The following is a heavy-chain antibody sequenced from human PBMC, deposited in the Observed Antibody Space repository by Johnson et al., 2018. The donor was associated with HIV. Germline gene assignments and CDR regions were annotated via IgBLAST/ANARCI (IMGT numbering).Heavy chain of an antibody. V-gene: IGHV3-30-3*01. D-gene: IGHD1-26*01. CDR1: GFTFSRYA. CDR2: ISYDGSNK. CDR3: ARGRASWELYDAFEI. Sequence: QVQLVESGGGVVQPGRSLTLSCSASGFTFSRYAMHWVRPAPGKGLEWVAIISYDGSNKYYADSVKGRFTISRDNSKNTLYLQMSSLRAGDTAVYYCARGRASWELYDAFEIWGQGTMVIVSS. J-gene: IGHJ3*02.